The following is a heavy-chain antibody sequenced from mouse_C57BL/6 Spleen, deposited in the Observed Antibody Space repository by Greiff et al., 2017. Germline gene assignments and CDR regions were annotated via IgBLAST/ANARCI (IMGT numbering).Heavy chain of an antibody. Sequence: QVQLQQPGAELVKPGASVKLSCKASGYTFTSYWMHWVKQRPGQGLEWIGMIHPNSGSTNYNEKFKSKATLTVDKSSSTAYMQLSSLTSEDSAVYYCARRELRRDAMDYWGQGTSVTVSS. J-gene: IGHJ4*01. D-gene: IGHD1-1*01. V-gene: IGHV1-64*01. CDR3: ARRELRRDAMDY. CDR2: IHPNSGST. CDR1: GYTFTSYW.